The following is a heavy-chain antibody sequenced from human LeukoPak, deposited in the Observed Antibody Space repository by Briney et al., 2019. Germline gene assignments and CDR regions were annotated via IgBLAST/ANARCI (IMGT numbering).Heavy chain of an antibody. CDR3: ARAPVYDSSGYPYYFDY. J-gene: IGHJ4*02. Sequence: SETLSLTCTVSGGSISSYYWSWIRQPPGKGLEWIGYIYYCGSTNYNPSLKSRVTISVDTSKNQFSLKLSSVTAADTAVYYCARAPVYDSSGYPYYFDYWGQGTLVTVSS. CDR2: IYYCGST. D-gene: IGHD3-22*01. V-gene: IGHV4-59*12. CDR1: GGSISSYY.